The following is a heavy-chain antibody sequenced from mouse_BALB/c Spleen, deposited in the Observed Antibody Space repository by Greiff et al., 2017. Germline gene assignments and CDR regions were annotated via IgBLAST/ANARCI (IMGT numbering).Heavy chain of an antibody. D-gene: IGHD2-14*01. J-gene: IGHJ3*01. Sequence: EVQRVESGPGLVKPSQSLSLTCTVTGYSITSDYAWNWIRQFPGNKLEWMGYISYSGSTSYNPSLKSRISITRDTSKNQFFLQLNSVTTEDTATYYCARNYRYDVWFAYWGQGTLVTVSA. CDR1: GYSITSDYA. V-gene: IGHV3-2*02. CDR3: ARNYRYDVWFAY. CDR2: ISYSGST.